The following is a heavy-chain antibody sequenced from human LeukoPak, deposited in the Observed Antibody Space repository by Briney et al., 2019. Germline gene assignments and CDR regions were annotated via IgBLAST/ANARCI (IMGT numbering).Heavy chain of an antibody. CDR2: IIPILGIA. Sequence: ASVKVSCKASGGTFSSYAISWVRQAPGQGLEWMGRIIPILGIANYAQKFQGRVTITADKSTSTAYMELSSLRSEDTAVYYCARCGPYCHHFDCWGQGTLVTVSS. J-gene: IGHJ4*02. V-gene: IGHV1-69*04. D-gene: IGHD2-15*01. CDR1: GGTFSSYA. CDR3: ARCGPYCHHFDC.